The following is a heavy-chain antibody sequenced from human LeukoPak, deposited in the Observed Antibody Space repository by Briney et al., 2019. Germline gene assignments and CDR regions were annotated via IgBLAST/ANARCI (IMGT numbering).Heavy chain of an antibody. CDR3: ARDLKRGYSSGRYSWGPGSSNDY. CDR1: GYTFTSYA. CDR2: INTNTGNP. J-gene: IGHJ4*02. V-gene: IGHV7-4-1*02. D-gene: IGHD6-19*01. Sequence: ASVKVSCKASGYTFTSYAMNWVRQAPGQGLEWMGWINTNTGNPRYAQGFTGRFVFSLDTSVSTAYLQISSLRSDDTAVYYCARDLKRGYSSGRYSWGPGSSNDYWGQGTLVTVSS.